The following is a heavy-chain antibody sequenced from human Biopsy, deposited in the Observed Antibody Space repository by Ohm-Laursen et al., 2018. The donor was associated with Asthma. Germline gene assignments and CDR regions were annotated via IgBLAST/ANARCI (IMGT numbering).Heavy chain of an antibody. V-gene: IGHV3-7*01. CDR3: ARTFHFWSPYHAEHYQL. J-gene: IGHJ1*01. D-gene: IGHD3-3*02. CDR1: GFTFGDYC. CDR2: IKHDGSEK. Sequence: SLRLSCAASGFTFGDYCMRWVRQVPGKGLEWVANIKHDGSEKNHVDSLKGRFTISGDNAKNSLYLQMNSLRAEDTAVYYCARTFHFWSPYHAEHYQLWGQGTLVTVSS.